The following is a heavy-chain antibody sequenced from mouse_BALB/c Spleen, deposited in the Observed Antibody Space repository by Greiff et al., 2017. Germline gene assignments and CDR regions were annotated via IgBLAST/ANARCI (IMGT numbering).Heavy chain of an antibody. J-gene: IGHJ4*01. D-gene: IGHD4-1*01. Sequence: EVKLVESGPGLVKPSQSLSLTCTVTGYSITSDYAWNWIRQFPGNKLEWMGYISYSGSTSYNPSLKSRISITRDTSKNQFFLQLNSVTTEDTATYYCARANWDVGAMDYWGQGTSVTVSS. V-gene: IGHV3-2*02. CDR3: ARANWDVGAMDY. CDR1: GYSITSDYA. CDR2: ISYSGST.